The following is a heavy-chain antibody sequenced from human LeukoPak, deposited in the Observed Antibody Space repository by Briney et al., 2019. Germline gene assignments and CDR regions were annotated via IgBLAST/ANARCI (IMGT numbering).Heavy chain of an antibody. CDR1: GFTFSSYA. V-gene: IGHV3-23*01. Sequence: GGSLRLSCAASGFTFSSYAMSWVRQTPGKGLEWVSGISGSGDNTYYADSVKGRFTISRDNSKNTLYLQMNSLRAEDTAVYFCAKVVFILTNLYYFDCWGQGILVTVSS. CDR3: AKVVFILTNLYYFDC. J-gene: IGHJ4*02. CDR2: ISGSGDNT. D-gene: IGHD3-10*01.